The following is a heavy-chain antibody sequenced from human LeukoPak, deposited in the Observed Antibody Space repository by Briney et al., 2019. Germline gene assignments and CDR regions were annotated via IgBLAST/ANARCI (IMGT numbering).Heavy chain of an antibody. CDR3: TAYYYGSGSNYNDY. CDR1: GSTFSNAW. V-gene: IGHV3-15*01. Sequence: GGSLRLSWAASGSTFSNAWMSWVRQAPGKGLEWVGRIKNKADGGTADYAAPVKGRFTISRDDSKNTLYPHMNSLKTEDTALYYCTAYYYGSGSNYNDYWGQGTLVTVSS. J-gene: IGHJ4*02. D-gene: IGHD3-10*01. CDR2: IKNKADGGTA.